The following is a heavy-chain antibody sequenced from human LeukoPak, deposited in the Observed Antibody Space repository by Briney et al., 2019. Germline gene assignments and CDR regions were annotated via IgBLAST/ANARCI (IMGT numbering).Heavy chain of an antibody. Sequence: ASVKVSCKASGGTFSSYAISWVRQAPGQGLEWMGWISAYNGNTNYAQKLQGRVTMTTDTSASTAYIELRSLRSDDTAVYYCARGGLSITIFGVVIIDAFDIWGQGTMVTVSS. CDR2: ISAYNGNT. CDR3: ARGGLSITIFGVVIIDAFDI. CDR1: GGTFSSYA. J-gene: IGHJ3*02. V-gene: IGHV1-18*01. D-gene: IGHD3-3*01.